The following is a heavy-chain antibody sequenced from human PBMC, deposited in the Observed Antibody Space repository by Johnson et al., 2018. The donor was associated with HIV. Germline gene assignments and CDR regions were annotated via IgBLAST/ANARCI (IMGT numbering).Heavy chain of an antibody. D-gene: IGHD3-3*01. CDR3: AKDRGITIFGPVIWGEPPDAFDI. CDR1: GFTFSSYG. J-gene: IGHJ3*02. CDR2: IRYDGSNK. V-gene: IGHV3-30*02. Sequence: QVQLVESGGGVVQPGGSLRLSCAASGFTFSSYGMHWVRQAPGKGLEWVAFIRYDGSNKYYADSVKGRFTISREHSKNTLYLQMNSLRAEDTAVYYCAKDRGITIFGPVIWGEPPDAFDIWGQGTMVTVSS.